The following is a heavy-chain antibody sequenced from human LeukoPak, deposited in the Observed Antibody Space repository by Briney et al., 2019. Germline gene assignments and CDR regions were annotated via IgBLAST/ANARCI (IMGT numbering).Heavy chain of an antibody. D-gene: IGHD1-1*01. Sequence: SETLSLTRAVCGGSISRGDYSGSWIRQPPGKGLEWIGYIFQSGSTYYNPSLKSRVTLSVGRSKNQFSLKLSSVTPADTALYYCARGGSYWNDVRYNCFDPWGQGTLVTVSS. CDR2: IFQSGST. CDR3: ARGGSYWNDVRYNCFDP. CDR1: GGSISRGDYS. J-gene: IGHJ5*02. V-gene: IGHV4-30-2*01.